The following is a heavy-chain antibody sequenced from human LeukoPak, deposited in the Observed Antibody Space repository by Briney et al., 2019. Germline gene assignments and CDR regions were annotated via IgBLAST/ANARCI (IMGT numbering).Heavy chain of an antibody. V-gene: IGHV3-48*03. D-gene: IGHD3-10*01. J-gene: IGHJ4*02. CDR1: GFTFSSYE. Sequence: GGSLRLSCAASGFTFSSYEMNWVRQAPGKGLEWVSYISSSGSTIYYADSVKGRFTISRDNAKNSLYLQMNSLRAEDTAVYYCARRLWFGEQPFDYWGQGTLVTVSS. CDR2: ISSSGSTI. CDR3: ARRLWFGEQPFDY.